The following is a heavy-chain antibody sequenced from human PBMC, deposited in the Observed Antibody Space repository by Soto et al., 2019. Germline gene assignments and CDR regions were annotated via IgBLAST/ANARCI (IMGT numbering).Heavy chain of an antibody. CDR2: IYYSGST. D-gene: IGHD3-16*01. V-gene: IGHV4-31*03. Sequence: QVQLQESGPGLVKPSQTLSLTCTVSGGSISSGGYYWSWIRQHPGKGLEWIGYIYYSGSTYHNPSLNSRVIISVDTSKYQFSLKLSSVTAADTAVYYCARGTHTLGGVSWFDPWGQGTLVTVSS. CDR3: ARGTHTLGGVSWFDP. CDR1: GGSISSGGYY. J-gene: IGHJ5*02.